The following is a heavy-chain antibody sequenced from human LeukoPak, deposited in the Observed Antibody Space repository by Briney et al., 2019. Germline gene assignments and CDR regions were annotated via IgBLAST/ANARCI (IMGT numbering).Heavy chain of an antibody. Sequence: GASVKVSCKASGYTFTSYYMHWVRQAPGQGLEWMGIINPSGGSTSYAQKFQGRVTMTRDTSTSTVYMELSSLRSEDTAVYYCSRDGTVYSSSPIGMDVWGQGTTVTVSS. V-gene: IGHV1-46*01. CDR2: INPSGGST. D-gene: IGHD6-13*01. J-gene: IGHJ6*02. CDR3: SRDGTVYSSSPIGMDV. CDR1: GYTFTSYY.